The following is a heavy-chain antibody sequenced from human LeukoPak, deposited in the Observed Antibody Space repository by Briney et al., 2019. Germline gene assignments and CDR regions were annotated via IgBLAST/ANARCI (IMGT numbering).Heavy chain of an antibody. Sequence: GGSLRLSCAASGFTFSSYGMHWVRQASGKGLEWVAVISYDGSNKYYAYSVKGRFTISRDNSKNTLYLQMNSLRAEDTAVYYCAKGGKRWLQSPGAYYDCWGQGTLVTVSS. CDR3: AKGGKRWLQSPGAYYDC. J-gene: IGHJ4*02. CDR2: ISYDGSNK. D-gene: IGHD5-24*01. CDR1: GFTFSSYG. V-gene: IGHV3-30*18.